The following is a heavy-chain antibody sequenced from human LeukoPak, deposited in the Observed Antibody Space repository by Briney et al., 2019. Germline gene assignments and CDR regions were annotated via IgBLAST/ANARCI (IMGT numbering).Heavy chain of an antibody. J-gene: IGHJ6*03. V-gene: IGHV3-74*01. CDR3: ASWVYYYYYMDV. Sequence: GGSLRLSCAASGFTFSSYWMHWVRQAPGKGLVWVSRINSDGSSTSYADSVKGRFTISRDNAKNTLYLQMNSLRAEDTAVYYCASWVYYYYYMDVWGKGTTVTISS. CDR1: GFTFSSYW. CDR2: INSDGSST. D-gene: IGHD3-16*01.